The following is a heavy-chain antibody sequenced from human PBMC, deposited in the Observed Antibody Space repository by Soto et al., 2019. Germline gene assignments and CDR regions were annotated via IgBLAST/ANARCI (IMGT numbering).Heavy chain of an antibody. D-gene: IGHD3-3*01. V-gene: IGHV1-2*02. Sequence: GASVKVSCKASGYTFTGYYMHWVRQAPGQGLEWMGWINPNSGGTNYAQKFQGRVTMTRDTSISTAYMELSRLRSDDTAVYYCAKNADFWSWGMDVWGQGTTVTVSS. J-gene: IGHJ6*02. CDR1: GYTFTGYY. CDR2: INPNSGGT. CDR3: AKNADFWSWGMDV.